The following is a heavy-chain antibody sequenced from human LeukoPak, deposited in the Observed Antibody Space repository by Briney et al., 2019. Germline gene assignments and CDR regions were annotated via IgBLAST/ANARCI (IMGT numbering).Heavy chain of an antibody. CDR3: AKDPYYDFWSAFDY. D-gene: IGHD3-3*01. V-gene: IGHV3-23*01. Sequence: GGSLRLSCAASGFTFSSYAMHWVRQAPGKGLEWVSAISGSGGGTYYADSVKGRFTISRDNSKNTLYLQMSSLRAEDTAVYYCAKDPYYDFWSAFDYWGQGTLVTVSS. CDR2: ISGSGGGT. CDR1: GFTFSSYA. J-gene: IGHJ4*02.